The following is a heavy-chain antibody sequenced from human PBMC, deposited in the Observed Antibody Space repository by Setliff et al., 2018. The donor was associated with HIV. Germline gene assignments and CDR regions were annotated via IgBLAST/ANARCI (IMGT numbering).Heavy chain of an antibody. D-gene: IGHD5-18*01. Sequence: SETLSLTCAVYGGSFSGYYWSWIRQPPGKGLEWIGENYYSGNTDYNPSLKSRVTISVDRSKNQFSLKLNSVTAADTAVYYCARSPGVDTNMAFDYWGQGMLVTVSS. J-gene: IGHJ4*02. CDR2: NYYSGNT. CDR1: GGSFSGYY. CDR3: ARSPGVDTNMAFDY. V-gene: IGHV4-34*01.